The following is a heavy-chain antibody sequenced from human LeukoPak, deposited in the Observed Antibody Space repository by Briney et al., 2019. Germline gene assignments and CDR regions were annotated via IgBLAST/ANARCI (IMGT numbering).Heavy chain of an antibody. CDR1: GFAFSSFW. D-gene: IGHD6-13*01. J-gene: IGHJ5*02. CDR2: TNTDGSTT. V-gene: IGHV3-74*01. CDR3: ARVRGGEDSSSWYGGLIDP. Sequence: GGSLRLSCAASGFAFSSFWMHWVRQAPGKGLVWVSHTNTDGSTTDYADSVRGRFTISRDNAKNTLYLQMNSLTVEDTAVYYCARVRGGEDSSSWYGGLIDPWGQGTLVTVSS.